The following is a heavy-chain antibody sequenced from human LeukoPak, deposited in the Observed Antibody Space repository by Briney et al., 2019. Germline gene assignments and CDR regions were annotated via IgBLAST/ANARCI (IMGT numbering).Heavy chain of an antibody. CDR2: IIPILGIA. V-gene: IGHV1-69*02. J-gene: IGHJ4*02. CDR1: GYTFTSYT. D-gene: IGHD2-15*01. CDR3: ATQVGLHLDY. Sequence: ASVKVSCKASGYTFTSYTISWVRQAPGQGLEWMGRIIPILGIANYAQKFQGRVTITADKSTSTAYMELSSLRSEDTAVYYCATQVGLHLDYWGQGTLVTVSS.